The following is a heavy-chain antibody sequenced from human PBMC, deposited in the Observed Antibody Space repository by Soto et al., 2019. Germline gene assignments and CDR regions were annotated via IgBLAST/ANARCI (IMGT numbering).Heavy chain of an antibody. D-gene: IGHD3-10*01. J-gene: IGHJ3*02. V-gene: IGHV1-3*01. CDR1: GYPFTTYT. CDR2: IDAGNGNS. Sequence: QVPLVQSGAAVRKPGASVKVSCKASGYPFTTYTTHWVRQAPGLRLEWMGWIDAGNGNSNYSQKFPGKVTFTSDTSENTEYMEQSSLRSEDTAVYYCAKYGWTYRYDFEIWDQGTMITVSS. CDR3: AKYGWTYRYDFEI.